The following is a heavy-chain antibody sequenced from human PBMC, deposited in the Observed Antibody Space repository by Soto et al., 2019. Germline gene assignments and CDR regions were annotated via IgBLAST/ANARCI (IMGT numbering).Heavy chain of an antibody. D-gene: IGHD1-26*01. CDR1: GGSFSGYY. J-gene: IGHJ4*02. CDR2: INHSGST. Sequence: SETLSLTCAVYGGSFSGYYWSWIRQPPGKGLEWIGEINHSGSTNYNPSLKSRVTISVDTSKNQFSLKMSSVTAADTAVYYCARGISGGIVGATTYVDYWGQGTLVTVSS. CDR3: ARGISGGIVGATTYVDY. V-gene: IGHV4-34*01.